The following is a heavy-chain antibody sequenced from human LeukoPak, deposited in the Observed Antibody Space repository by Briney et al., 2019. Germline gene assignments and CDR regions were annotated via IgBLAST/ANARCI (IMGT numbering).Heavy chain of an antibody. D-gene: IGHD4-17*01. J-gene: IGHJ5*02. CDR2: INGDGSST. CDR3: ARVTQKVTTLSWVARSGNNWFDP. CDR1: GFTFSSYS. Sequence: EGSLRLSCAASGFTFSSYSMNWVRQAPGKGLEWVSRINGDGSSTTYADSVKGRFTISRDNAKNTLYLQMNSLRTEDTAVYYCARVTQKVTTLSWVARSGNNWFDPWGQGTLVTVSS. V-gene: IGHV3-74*01.